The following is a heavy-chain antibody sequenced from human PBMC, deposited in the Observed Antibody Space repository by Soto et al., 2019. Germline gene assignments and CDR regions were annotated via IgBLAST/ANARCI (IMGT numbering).Heavy chain of an antibody. J-gene: IGHJ5*02. Sequence: QVQLVQSGAEVKKPGASVKVSCKASGYTFASHDINGVRQATGQGLEWMGWMNPNSGNTGYAQKFQGRVTMTRNTSISTAYMELSSLRSEDTAVYYCTRERSAAGTGWIDPWGQGTLVIVSS. CDR2: MNPNSGNT. D-gene: IGHD6-13*01. CDR3: TRERSAAGTGWIDP. CDR1: GYTFASHD. V-gene: IGHV1-8*01.